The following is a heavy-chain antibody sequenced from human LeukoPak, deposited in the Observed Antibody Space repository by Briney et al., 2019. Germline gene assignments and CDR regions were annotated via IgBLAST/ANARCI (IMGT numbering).Heavy chain of an antibody. V-gene: IGHV3-30*04. CDR2: ISYEGTNN. D-gene: IGHD6-13*01. CDR3: ARDRVAAADLDY. J-gene: IGHJ4*02. CDR1: GFTLRSFS. Sequence: WGALRLSCAASGFTLRSFSMHWVPPAPGKGLEWVAVISYEGTNNHYVDSVKGRFTVSRDNSRNTLYLQMDSLSTEDTAVYYCARDRVAAADLDYWGREPWSPSPQ.